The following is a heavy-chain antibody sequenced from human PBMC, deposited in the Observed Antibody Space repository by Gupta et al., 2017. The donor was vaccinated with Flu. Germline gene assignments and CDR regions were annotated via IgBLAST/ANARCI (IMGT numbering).Heavy chain of an antibody. D-gene: IGHD5-12*01. J-gene: IGHJ6*02. V-gene: IGHV4-38-2*01. CDR3: ARIGYSGYDIYYYGMDV. Sequence: QVQLQESGPGLVKPSETLSLTCAVSGYSISSGYYWGWIRQPPGKGLEWIGSIYHSGSTYYNPSLKSRVTISVDTSKNQFSLKLSSVTAADTAVYYCARIGYSGYDIYYYGMDVWGQGTTVTVSS. CDR2: IYHSGST. CDR1: GYSISSGYY.